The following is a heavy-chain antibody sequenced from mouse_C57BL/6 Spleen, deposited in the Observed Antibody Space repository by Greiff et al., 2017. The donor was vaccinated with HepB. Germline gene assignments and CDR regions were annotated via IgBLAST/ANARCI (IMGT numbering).Heavy chain of an antibody. CDR2: INPSSGYT. V-gene: IGHV1-4*01. J-gene: IGHJ3*02. CDR3: ARWDYGIPW. Sequence: VQLQQSGAELARPGASVKMSCKASGYTFTSYTMHWVNQRPGQGLEWIGYINPSSGYTKYNQKFKDKATLTADKSSSTAYMQLSSLTSEDSAVYDCARWDYGIPWWGQGTLVTVSA. D-gene: IGHD1-1*01. CDR1: GYTFTSYT.